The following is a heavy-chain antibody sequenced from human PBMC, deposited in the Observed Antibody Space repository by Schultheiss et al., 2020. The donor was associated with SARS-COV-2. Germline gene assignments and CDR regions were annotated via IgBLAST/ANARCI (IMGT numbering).Heavy chain of an antibody. V-gene: IGHV4-31*03. CDR3: AREARGYCSSTSCSYYYYGMDV. CDR2: IYYSGST. CDR1: GGSISSGSYY. J-gene: IGHJ6*02. Sequence: SETLSLTCTVSGGSISSGSYYWSWIRQPAGKGLEWIGYIYYSGSTYYNPSLKSRVTISVDTSKNQFSLKLSSVTAADTAVYYCAREARGYCSSTSCSYYYYGMDVWGQGTTVTVSS. D-gene: IGHD2-2*01.